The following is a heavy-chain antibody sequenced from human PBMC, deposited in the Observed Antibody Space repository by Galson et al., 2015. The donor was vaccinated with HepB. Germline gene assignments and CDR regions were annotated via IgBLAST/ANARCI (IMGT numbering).Heavy chain of an antibody. J-gene: IGHJ4*02. CDR1: GFILSNYG. D-gene: IGHD4-17*01. CDR2: IWYDGSNK. Sequence: CAASGFILSNYGMHWVRQAPGKGLEWVAVIWYDGSNKYYADSVKGRFTISRDDSKNTLNLQMNSLRAEDTAVYYCARSRPELSTVTYYFDYWGQGTLVTVSS. CDR3: ARSRPELSTVTYYFDY. V-gene: IGHV3-33*08.